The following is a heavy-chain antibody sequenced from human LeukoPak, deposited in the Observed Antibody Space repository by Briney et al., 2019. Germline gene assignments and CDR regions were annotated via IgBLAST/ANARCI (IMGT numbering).Heavy chain of an antibody. D-gene: IGHD3-22*01. J-gene: IGHJ3*02. CDR3: ATDLYDTKAFDI. CDR2: FDPEDGET. V-gene: IGHV1-24*01. CDR1: GYTLTELS. Sequence: GASVKVSCEVSGYTLTELSMHWVRQAPGKGLEWMGGFDPEDGETIYAQKFQGRVTMTEDTSTDTAYMELSSLRSEDTAVYYCATDLYDTKAFDIWGQGTMVTVSS.